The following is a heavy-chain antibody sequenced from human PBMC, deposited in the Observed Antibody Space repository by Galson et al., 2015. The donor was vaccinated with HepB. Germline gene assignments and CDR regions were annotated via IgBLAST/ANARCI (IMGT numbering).Heavy chain of an antibody. J-gene: IGHJ4*02. D-gene: IGHD3-16*01. CDR1: GFTFSSYA. Sequence: SLRLSCAASGFTFSSYAMHWVRQAPGKGLEWVSGISWNSGSIGYADSVKGRFTISRDNAKNSLYLQMNSLRAEDTALYYCAKGADDYIWGSGPIGYWGQGTLVTVSS. CDR3: AKGADDYIWGSGPIGY. CDR2: ISWNSGSI. V-gene: IGHV3-9*01.